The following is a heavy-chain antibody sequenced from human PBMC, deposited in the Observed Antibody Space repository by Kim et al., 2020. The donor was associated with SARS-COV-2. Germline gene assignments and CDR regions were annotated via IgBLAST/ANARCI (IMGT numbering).Heavy chain of an antibody. V-gene: IGHV3-30*04. CDR3: ARDSYGMDV. CDR1: GFTFSSYA. J-gene: IGHJ6*02. CDR2: ISYDGSNK. Sequence: GGSLRLSCAASGFTFSSYAMHWVRQAPGKGLEWVAVISYDGSNKYYVDSVKGRFTISRDNSKNTLYLQMNSLRAEDTAVYYCARDSYGMDVWGQGTTVTASS.